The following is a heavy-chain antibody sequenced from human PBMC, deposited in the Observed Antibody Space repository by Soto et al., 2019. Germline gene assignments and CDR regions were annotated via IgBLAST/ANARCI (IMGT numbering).Heavy chain of an antibody. CDR3: ARGGVVVTGRFDY. V-gene: IGHV1-69*01. D-gene: IGHD2-21*02. CDR2: IITIYGTA. CDR1: GGTFSSYA. Sequence: QVQLVQSGAEVKKPGSSVKVSCKASGGTFSSYAISWVRQAPGQGLEWMGGIITIYGTANSPQKFQGRLTITADESTNTAYMELSSLRSEDTAVYYCARGGVVVTGRFDYWGQGTLVTVSS. J-gene: IGHJ4*02.